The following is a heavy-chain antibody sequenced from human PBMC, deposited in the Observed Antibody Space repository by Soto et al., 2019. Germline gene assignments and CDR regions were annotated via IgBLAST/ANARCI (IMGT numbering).Heavy chain of an antibody. CDR3: ARRRGGYYYMDV. CDR2: IYYSGST. V-gene: IGHV4-59*08. D-gene: IGHD2-15*01. J-gene: IGHJ6*03. CDR1: GGSISSYY. Sequence: SETLSLTCTVSGGSISSYYWSWIRQPPGKGLEWIGYIYYSGSTNYNPSLKSRVTISVDTSKNQFSLKLSSVTAADTAVYYCARRRGGYYYMDVWGKGTTVTVSS.